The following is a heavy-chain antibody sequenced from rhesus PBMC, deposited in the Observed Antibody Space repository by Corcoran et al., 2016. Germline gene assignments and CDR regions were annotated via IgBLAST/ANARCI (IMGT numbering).Heavy chain of an antibody. CDR2: ISKIGKAI. J-gene: IGHJ4*01. CDR3: TRSTLTIVKGDFDY. CDR1: GFTFGDFG. V-gene: IGHV3-7*01. Sequence: EVQLVESGGGLVQPGGSLRLSCAASGFTFGDFGMHWVRQAPGKGLEWVSSISKIGKAIHSDSVKGRFTVSRDNAKNSLSLQMNSLRAEDTAVYYCTRSTLTIVKGDFDYWGQGVLVTVSS. D-gene: IGHD3-16*01.